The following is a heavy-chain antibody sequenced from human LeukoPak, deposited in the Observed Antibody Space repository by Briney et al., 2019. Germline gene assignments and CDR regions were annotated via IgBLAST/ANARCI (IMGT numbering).Heavy chain of an antibody. Sequence: GGSLRLSCAASGFTFSSYSMNWVRQAPGKGLEWVSYISSSSSTIYYGDSVKGRFTITRDNAKSSLYLQMNSLRAKDTAVYYCARDDSYGLGGAFDIWGQGTMVTVSS. CDR2: ISSSSSTI. CDR1: GFTFSSYS. J-gene: IGHJ3*02. V-gene: IGHV3-48*04. CDR3: ARDDSYGLGGAFDI. D-gene: IGHD5-18*01.